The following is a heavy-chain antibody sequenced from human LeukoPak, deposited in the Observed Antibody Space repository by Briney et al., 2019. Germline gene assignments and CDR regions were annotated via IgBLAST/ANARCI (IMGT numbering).Heavy chain of an antibody. Sequence: PGGSLRLSCAASGFTFSDYYMSWIRQAPGKGLEWVSYISNSGSTMYYADSVKGRFTISRDNAKNSLYLQMNSLRAEDTAVYYCARTWIQLCSDYWGLGTLVTVSS. CDR3: ARTWIQLCSDY. CDR1: GFTFSDYY. J-gene: IGHJ4*02. CDR2: ISNSGSTM. D-gene: IGHD5-18*01. V-gene: IGHV3-11*01.